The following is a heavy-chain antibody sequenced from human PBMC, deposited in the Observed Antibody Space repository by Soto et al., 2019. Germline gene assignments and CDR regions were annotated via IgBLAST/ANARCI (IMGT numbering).Heavy chain of an antibody. D-gene: IGHD7-27*01. V-gene: IGHV3-11*01. Sequence: PAETLSLTCGVSGDSTRSRYWWTWLRRPPGGALEWVAYISSSGSTIYYADAVRGRFTISRDNAKNALYLQMNSLRAEDTAVYYCARDSPGYYGMGVWGQGTTVTVSS. CDR3: ARDSPGYYGMGV. CDR1: GDSTRSRYW. CDR2: ISSSGSTI. J-gene: IGHJ6*02.